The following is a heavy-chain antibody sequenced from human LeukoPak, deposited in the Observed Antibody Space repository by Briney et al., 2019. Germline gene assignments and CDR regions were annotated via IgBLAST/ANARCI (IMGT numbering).Heavy chain of an antibody. CDR2: IYYSGST. Sequence: SETLSLTCTVSGGSISNSSYYWGWIRQPPGKGLEWIGSIYYSGSTYYNPSLKSRVTISVDTSKNQFSLKLYSVTAADTAVYYCARRPISGWYMGDAFDIWGQGTMVTVSS. V-gene: IGHV4-39*01. CDR1: GGSISNSSYY. D-gene: IGHD6-19*01. J-gene: IGHJ3*02. CDR3: ARRPISGWYMGDAFDI.